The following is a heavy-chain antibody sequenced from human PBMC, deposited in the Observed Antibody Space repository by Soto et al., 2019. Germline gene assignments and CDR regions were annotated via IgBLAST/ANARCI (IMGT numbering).Heavy chain of an antibody. Sequence: EVQLLESGGGLVQPGGSLRLSCAASGFIFSSFGMYWVRQAPGKGLELVSSINNSGDRTSYADSVKGRFSIFRDNSKNTLHLQMSSLRAEDTAVYYCATSQGWWALLYWGQGTLVTVSS. J-gene: IGHJ4*02. CDR3: ATSQGWWALLY. D-gene: IGHD2-15*01. CDR1: GFIFSSFG. V-gene: IGHV3-23*01. CDR2: INNSGDRT.